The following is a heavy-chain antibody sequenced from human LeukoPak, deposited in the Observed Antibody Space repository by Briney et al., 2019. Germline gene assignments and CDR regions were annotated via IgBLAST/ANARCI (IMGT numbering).Heavy chain of an antibody. CDR3: AKARIAAAGRDAMDV. CDR1: GFTFSDYY. CDR2: ISDTGTTT. Sequence: GGSLRLSCAASGFTFSDYYMSWIRQAPGKGLEWVSFISDTGTTTYYADSVKGRFTISRDEAKTSLYLQMNSLRAEDTAVYYCAKARIAAAGRDAMDVWGQGTTVTVSS. D-gene: IGHD6-13*01. V-gene: IGHV3-11*01. J-gene: IGHJ6*02.